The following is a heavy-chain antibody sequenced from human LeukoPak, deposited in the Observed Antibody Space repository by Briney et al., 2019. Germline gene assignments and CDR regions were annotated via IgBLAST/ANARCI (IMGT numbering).Heavy chain of an antibody. CDR3: ARVVDGDLGGYFDY. CDR2: IYRGGST. V-gene: IGHV3-53*01. CDR1: GFTVSSNY. D-gene: IGHD4-17*01. J-gene: IGHJ4*02. Sequence: PGGSLRLSCAASGFTVSSNYMSWVRQAPGKGLEWASIIYRGGSTYYADSVKGRFTISRDNSKNTLYLQMNNLRAEDTAVYYCARVVDGDLGGYFDYWGQGTLVTVSS.